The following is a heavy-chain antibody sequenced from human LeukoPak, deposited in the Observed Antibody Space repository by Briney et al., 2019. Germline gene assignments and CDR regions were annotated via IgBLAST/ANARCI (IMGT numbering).Heavy chain of an antibody. J-gene: IGHJ3*02. D-gene: IGHD2-2*02. V-gene: IGHV3-64*01. CDR3: ARVANTEYAFDI. Sequence: GGSLRLSCAASGFTFNSYAMHWVRQAPGKGLEYVSAISSNGGSTYYANSVKGRFTISRDNSKNTLYLQMGGLRAEDMAVYYCARVANTEYAFDIWGQGTMVTVSS. CDR2: ISSNGGST. CDR1: GFTFNSYA.